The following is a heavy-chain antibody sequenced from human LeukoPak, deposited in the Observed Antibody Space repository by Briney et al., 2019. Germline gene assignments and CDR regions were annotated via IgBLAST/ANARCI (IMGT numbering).Heavy chain of an antibody. CDR1: GGSFSGYY. CDR2: INHSGST. Sequence: PSETLSLTCAVYGGSFSGYYWSWIRQPPGKGLEWIGEINHSGSTNYNPSLKSRVTISVDTSKNQFSLQLNSVTPEDTAVYYCAREGLWNYYYMDVWGKGTTVTVSS. CDR3: AREGLWNYYYMDV. V-gene: IGHV4-34*01. J-gene: IGHJ6*03. D-gene: IGHD3-10*01.